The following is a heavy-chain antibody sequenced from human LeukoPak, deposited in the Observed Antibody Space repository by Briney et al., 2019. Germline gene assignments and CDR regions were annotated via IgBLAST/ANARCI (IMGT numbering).Heavy chain of an antibody. J-gene: IGHJ4*02. CDR1: GFTFTTFG. CDR2: ISPDGNLE. Sequence: PGGSLRLSCAASGFTFTTFGIHWVRQAPGKGLEWVAAISPDGNLEYYTDSVKGRFTISRDNSKNMIYLQMSSLRDKASDLYSCAPINNNDDYWGQGTLVPVSS. CDR3: APINNNDDY. D-gene: IGHD1/OR15-1a*01. V-gene: IGHV3-30*03.